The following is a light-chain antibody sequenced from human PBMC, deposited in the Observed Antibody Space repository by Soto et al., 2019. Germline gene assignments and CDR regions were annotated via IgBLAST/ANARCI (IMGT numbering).Light chain of an antibody. CDR2: EVS. J-gene: IGLJ1*01. Sequence: QSALTQPPSASRSPGQSVTISCTGTSSAVGGYNYVSWYQQHPGKAPKLMIYEVSKRPSGVPDRFSGSKSGNTASLTVSGLHAEDEAYYYCSSYAGSNNPYVFGTGTKLTVL. V-gene: IGLV2-8*02. CDR1: SSAVGGYNY. CDR3: SSYAGSNNPYV.